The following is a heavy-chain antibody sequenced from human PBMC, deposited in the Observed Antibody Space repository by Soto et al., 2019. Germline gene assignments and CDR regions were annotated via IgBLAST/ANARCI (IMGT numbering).Heavy chain of an antibody. CDR1: GFTFNNYG. Sequence: PGGSLRLSCAASGFTFNNYGMHWVHQAPGKGLEWVALIWHDGSNKVYADSVKGRFTISRDNSNNTLNLQMNSLRVEDTAVYYCTRAAIRGELLDYWGQGTQVTVSS. J-gene: IGHJ4*02. V-gene: IGHV3-33*01. CDR2: IWHDGSNK. D-gene: IGHD1-26*01. CDR3: TRAAIRGELLDY.